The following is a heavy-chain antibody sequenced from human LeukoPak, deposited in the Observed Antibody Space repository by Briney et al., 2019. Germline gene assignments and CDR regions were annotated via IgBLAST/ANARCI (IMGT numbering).Heavy chain of an antibody. CDR2: INEDESIK. D-gene: IGHD4/OR15-4a*01. CDR3: AKKGAGPFDY. Sequence: GGSLRLSCAASGFTFSNYWMSWVRQAPGKGLEWVANINEDESIKYYVDSVKGRSTISRDNTKNSLYLQMNSLRAEDTAVYYCAKKGAGPFDYWGQGTLVTVSS. J-gene: IGHJ4*02. V-gene: IGHV3-7*01. CDR1: GFTFSNYW.